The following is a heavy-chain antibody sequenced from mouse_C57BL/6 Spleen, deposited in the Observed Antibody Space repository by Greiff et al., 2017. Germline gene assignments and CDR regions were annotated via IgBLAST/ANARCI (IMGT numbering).Heavy chain of an antibody. CDR1: GYTFTDYY. CDR2: INPNNGGT. D-gene: IGHD1-1*01. Sequence: VQLQQSGPELVKPGASVKISCKASGYTFTDYYMNWVKQSHGKSLEWIGDINPNNGGTSYNQKFKGKATLTVYKSSSTAYMELRSLTSEDSAVYYCARSYYGSSYVGWFADWGQGTLVTVSA. V-gene: IGHV1-26*01. J-gene: IGHJ3*01. CDR3: ARSYYGSSYVGWFAD.